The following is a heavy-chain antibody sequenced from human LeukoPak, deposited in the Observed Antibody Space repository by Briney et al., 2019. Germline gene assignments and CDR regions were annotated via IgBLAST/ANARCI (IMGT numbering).Heavy chain of an antibody. V-gene: IGHV4-34*01. Sequence: SETLSLTCAVYGGSFSGYYWSWIRQPPGRGLEWIGEINHSGSTNYNPSLKSRVTISVDTSKNQFSLKLNSVTAADTAVYYCARGSDDKYAMDVWGQGTTVTVSS. CDR1: GGSFSGYY. CDR3: ARGSDDKYAMDV. CDR2: INHSGST. J-gene: IGHJ6*02. D-gene: IGHD1-1*01.